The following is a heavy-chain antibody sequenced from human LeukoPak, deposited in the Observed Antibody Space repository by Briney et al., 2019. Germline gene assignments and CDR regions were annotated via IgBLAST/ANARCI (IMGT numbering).Heavy chain of an antibody. CDR3: ARDRGWLRNRKDGDDY. Sequence: PGGSLRLSCAASGFTFSSYSMNWVRQAPGKGLEWVSSISSSSSYIYYADSVKGRFTISRDNAKNSLYLQMNSLRAEDTAVYYCARDRGWLRNRKDGDDYWGQGTLVTVSS. CDR2: ISSSSSYI. CDR1: GFTFSSYS. V-gene: IGHV3-21*01. D-gene: IGHD5-12*01. J-gene: IGHJ4*02.